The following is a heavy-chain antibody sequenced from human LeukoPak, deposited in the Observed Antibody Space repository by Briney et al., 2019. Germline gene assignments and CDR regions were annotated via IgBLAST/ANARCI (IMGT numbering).Heavy chain of an antibody. Sequence: PSETLSLTCIVSGGSISSSSHYWGWLRQPPGKGLEWIGSIYYSGSTYYNPSLKSRFTISVDTSKNQFSLKLNSVTAADTAVYYCVRHDFRITMVRGLNWFDPWGQGTLVTVSS. CDR1: GGSISSSSHY. J-gene: IGHJ5*02. CDR2: IYYSGST. CDR3: VRHDFRITMVRGLNWFDP. V-gene: IGHV4-39*01. D-gene: IGHD3-10*01.